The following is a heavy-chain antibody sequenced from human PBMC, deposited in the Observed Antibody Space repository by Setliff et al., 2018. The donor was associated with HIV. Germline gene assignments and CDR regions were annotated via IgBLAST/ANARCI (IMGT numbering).Heavy chain of an antibody. CDR2: IYHSGRT. V-gene: IGHV4-38-2*01. Sequence: SETLSLTCAVSGYSITSDYYWGWIRQPPGKGLEWIGSIYHSGRTYYNPSLKSRVTISVDTSKNQFSLKLSSVTAADTAVYYCARGYAMDVWGQGTTVTVSS. CDR1: GYSITSDYY. J-gene: IGHJ6*02. CDR3: ARGYAMDV.